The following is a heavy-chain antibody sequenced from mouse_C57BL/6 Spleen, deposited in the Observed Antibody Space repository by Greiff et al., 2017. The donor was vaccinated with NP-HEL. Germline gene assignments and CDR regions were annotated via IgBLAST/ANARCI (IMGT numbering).Heavy chain of an antibody. CDR2: IYPGDGDT. CDR1: GYAFSSYW. D-gene: IGHD1-1*01. CDR3: ARPSYGSSYNY. V-gene: IGHV1-80*01. Sequence: QVQLKESGAELVKPGASVKISCKASGYAFSSYWMNWVKQRPGKGLEWIGQIYPGDGDTNYNGKFKGKATLTADKSSSTAYMQLSSLTSEDSAVYFCARPSYGSSYNYWGQGTTLTVSS. J-gene: IGHJ2*01.